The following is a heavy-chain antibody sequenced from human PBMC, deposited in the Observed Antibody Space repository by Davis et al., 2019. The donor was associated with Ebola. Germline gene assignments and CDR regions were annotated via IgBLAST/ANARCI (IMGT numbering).Heavy chain of an antibody. J-gene: IGHJ6*02. CDR3: ARDPDYTVPLRRYYGMDV. Sequence: GGSLRLSCAASGFTFSSYAMSWVRQAPGKGLEWVSAISGSGGSTYYADSVKGRFTISSDNAKNSLYLQMNSLRAEDTAVYYCARDPDYTVPLRRYYGMDVWGQGTTVTVSS. D-gene: IGHD4-11*01. CDR2: ISGSGGST. V-gene: IGHV3-23*01. CDR1: GFTFSSYA.